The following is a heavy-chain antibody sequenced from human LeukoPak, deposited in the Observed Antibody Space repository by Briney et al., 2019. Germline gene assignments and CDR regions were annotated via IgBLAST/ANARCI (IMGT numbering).Heavy chain of an antibody. D-gene: IGHD5-12*01. CDR2: IYTTGST. Sequence: PSQTLSLTCTVSGGSISSGSYYWSWIRQPAGKGLDWIGRIYTTGSTNYNPSLKSRVTISVDTSKNQFSLKLSSVTAADTAVYYCARLRGYSGGEIRFFDYWGQGTLVTVSS. CDR1: GGSISSGSYY. V-gene: IGHV4-61*02. CDR3: ARLRGYSGGEIRFFDY. J-gene: IGHJ4*02.